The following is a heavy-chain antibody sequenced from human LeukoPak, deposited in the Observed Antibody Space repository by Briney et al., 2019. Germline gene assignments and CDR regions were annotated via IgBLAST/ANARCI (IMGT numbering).Heavy chain of an antibody. CDR1: GFTFSSYD. J-gene: IGHJ5*02. CDR3: ARGLPGGDSTRGGYNWFDP. V-gene: IGHV3-13*01. D-gene: IGHD2-21*02. Sequence: GGSLRLSCAASGFTFSSYDVHWVRQATGEGLEWVSAIGTAGDTYYPGSVKGRFTISRENAKNSLYPQMNSLRAGDTAVYYCARGLPGGDSTRGGYNWFDPWGQGTLVTVSS. CDR2: IGTAGDT.